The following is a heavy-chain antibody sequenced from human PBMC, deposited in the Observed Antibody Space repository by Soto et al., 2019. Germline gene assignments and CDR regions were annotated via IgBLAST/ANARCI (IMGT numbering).Heavy chain of an antibody. CDR2: IYSSGSA. Sequence: VRLQESGPGLVEPSETLSLTCSVSGDSINNYYWSWIRQPAGKGLEWIGRIYSSGSANYNPSLKTRGTMSVDTSKNQVFLSVTSVTAADTGVYFCARGGTRSADLPTYWGQGIQVIVSS. V-gene: IGHV4-4*07. CDR3: ARGGTRSADLPTY. D-gene: IGHD1-1*01. J-gene: IGHJ4*02. CDR1: GDSINNYY.